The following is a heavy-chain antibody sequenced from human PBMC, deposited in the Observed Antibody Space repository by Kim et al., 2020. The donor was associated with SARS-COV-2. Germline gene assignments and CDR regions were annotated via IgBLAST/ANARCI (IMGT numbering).Heavy chain of an antibody. D-gene: IGHD5-18*01. Sequence: YVDSVRGRFTISRDNAKNTLYLEMNILSAEDTAIYYCAKHQLSYGSDAFDVWGQGTMVTVFS. V-gene: IGHV3-23*01. CDR3: AKHQLSYGSDAFDV. J-gene: IGHJ3*01.